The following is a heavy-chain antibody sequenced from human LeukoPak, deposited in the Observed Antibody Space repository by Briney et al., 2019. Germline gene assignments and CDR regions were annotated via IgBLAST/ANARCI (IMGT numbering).Heavy chain of an antibody. D-gene: IGHD3-22*01. CDR2: ISSSSSYI. J-gene: IGHJ4*02. CDR1: GFTFSNYD. V-gene: IGHV3-21*01. Sequence: GGSLRLSCVASGFTFSNYDMNWVRQAPGKGLEWVSFISSSSSYIYYADSVKGRFTISRDNAKDTLYLQMNSLTAEDTAVYYCARDGGGSSGYYWGLGYWGQGTLVTVSS. CDR3: ARDGGGSSGYYWGLGY.